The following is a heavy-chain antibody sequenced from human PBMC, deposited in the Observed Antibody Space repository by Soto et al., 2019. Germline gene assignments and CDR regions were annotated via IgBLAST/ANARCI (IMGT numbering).Heavy chain of an antibody. CDR1: GGSFSGYY. V-gene: IGHV4-34*01. Sequence: SETLSLTCAVYGGSFSGYYWSWIRQPPGKGLEWIGEINHSGSTNYNPSLKSRVTISVDTSKNQFSLKLSSVTAADTAVYYYARAGDWAGDLGGEGYMDVWGKGTTVTVSS. D-gene: IGHD7-27*01. J-gene: IGHJ6*03. CDR2: INHSGST. CDR3: ARAGDWAGDLGGEGYMDV.